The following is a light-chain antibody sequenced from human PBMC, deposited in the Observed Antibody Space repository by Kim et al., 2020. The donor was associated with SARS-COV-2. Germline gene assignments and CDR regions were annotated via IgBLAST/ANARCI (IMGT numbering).Light chain of an antibody. V-gene: IGKV3-20*01. CDR2: GAS. CDR1: QSVSSSY. J-gene: IGKJ2*01. Sequence: LSPGERATLSCRASQSVSSSYLAWYQQKPGQSPRLLIYGASSRATGIPDRFSGRGSGTDFTLTISRLEPEDFAVYYCQQYGSFPYTFGQGTKLEI. CDR3: QQYGSFPYT.